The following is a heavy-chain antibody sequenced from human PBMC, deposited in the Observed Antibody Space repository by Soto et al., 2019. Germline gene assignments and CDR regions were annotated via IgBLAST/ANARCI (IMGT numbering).Heavy chain of an antibody. J-gene: IGHJ6*03. Sequence: SETLSLTCTVSDGSINNYHWTWIRQSPGKGLEWIGHILYSGSTNYNPSLKSRVTISVDTSKNQFSLKLSSVTAADTAVYYCARLRLGYCSGGSCYGPRGYYYYMDVWGKGTTVTVSS. V-gene: IGHV4-59*08. CDR3: ARLRLGYCSGGSCYGPRGYYYYMDV. CDR1: DGSINNYH. D-gene: IGHD2-15*01. CDR2: ILYSGST.